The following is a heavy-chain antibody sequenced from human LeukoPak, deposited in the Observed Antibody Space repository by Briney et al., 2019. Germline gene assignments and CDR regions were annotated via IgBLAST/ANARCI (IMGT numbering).Heavy chain of an antibody. CDR1: GGSFSGYS. J-gene: IGHJ4*02. CDR3: ARGVDYYGV. V-gene: IGHV4-34*01. CDR2: INHSGGT. D-gene: IGHD3-10*01. Sequence: SETLSLTCAVYGGSFSGYSWNWIRQPPVKGLEWIGEINHSGGTNYNPSLKSRFTISVDTSKKQFSLKLSSVTAADTALYYCARGVDYYGVWGQGTLVAVSS.